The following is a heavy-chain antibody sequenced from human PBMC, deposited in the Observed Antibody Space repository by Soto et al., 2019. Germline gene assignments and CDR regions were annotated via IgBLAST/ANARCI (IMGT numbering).Heavy chain of an antibody. CDR1: GYTFTSYA. J-gene: IGHJ5*02. V-gene: IGHV1-3*01. CDR2: INAGNGNT. CDR3: ARDGAGAYGLGWFDP. D-gene: IGHD2-21*01. Sequence: APVKVSCKASGYTFTSYAIHWVRQAPEQRLEWMGWINAGNGNTKYSQKFQGRVTITRDTSASTAYMELSSLRSEDTAIYYCARDGAGAYGLGWFDPWGQGILVTVSS.